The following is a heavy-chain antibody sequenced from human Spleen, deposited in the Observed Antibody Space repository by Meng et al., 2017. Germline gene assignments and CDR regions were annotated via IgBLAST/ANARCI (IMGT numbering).Heavy chain of an antibody. V-gene: IGHV1-2*06. D-gene: IGHD6-13*01. J-gene: IGHJ4*02. CDR3: ARDEDISAAGKLFGDY. CDR2: INPKSGDT. Sequence: QGQLRQSGPEVKKPGASVKVSCKASGYTFPDYWLHWVRRAPGQGLEWMGRINPKSGDTHYAQRFQGRVTMTGDTSISTAYMELSGLRSDDTAMYYCARDEDISAAGKLFGDYWGQGTLVTVSS. CDR1: GYTFPDYW.